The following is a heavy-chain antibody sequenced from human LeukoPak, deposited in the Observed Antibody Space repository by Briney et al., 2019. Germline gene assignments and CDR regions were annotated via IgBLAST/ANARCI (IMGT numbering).Heavy chain of an antibody. D-gene: IGHD3-22*01. CDR3: VRHYDSSGYYTGWYFQH. V-gene: IGHV3-64D*06. CDR2: ISSNGGST. J-gene: IGHJ1*01. CDR1: GFTFSSYG. Sequence: PGRSLRLSCSASGFTFSSYGMHWVRQPPGKRLEYVSAISSNGGSTYYADSVKGRFTISRDNSKNTLFLQMSSLRTEDTAVYYCVRHYDSSGYYTGWYFQHWGQGTLVTVSS.